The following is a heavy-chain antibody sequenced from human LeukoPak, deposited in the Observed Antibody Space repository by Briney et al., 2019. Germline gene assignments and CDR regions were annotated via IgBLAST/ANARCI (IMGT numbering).Heavy chain of an antibody. D-gene: IGHD2-2*01. V-gene: IGHV1-46*01. J-gene: IGHJ5*02. CDR3: ARDGRYCGSTSCRLNWFDP. CDR2: XXXXXGST. CDR1: GYTFTTYY. Sequence: ASVKVSCKASGYTFTTYYMHWVRQAPGQGLEXXXXXXXXXGSTSYAQKFQGRVTMTRDTSTSTIYMELSSLRSEDTAVYYCARDGRYCGSTSCRLNWFDPWGQGTLVTVSS.